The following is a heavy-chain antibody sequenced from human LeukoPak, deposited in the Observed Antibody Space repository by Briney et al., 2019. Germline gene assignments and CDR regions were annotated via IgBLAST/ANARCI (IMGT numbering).Heavy chain of an antibody. V-gene: IGHV1-2*02. CDR3: AREWLIVVTGTGHLDY. CDR2: INPNSGDT. J-gene: IGHJ4*02. Sequence: GASVKVSCKASGYTFTDYYMHWVRQAPGQGLEWMGWINPNSGDTTYAQKFQGRVTMTRDTTISTAYMELSSLRSDDTAVYYCAREWLIVVTGTGHLDYWGQGTLVTVSS. CDR1: GYTFTDYY. D-gene: IGHD6-19*01.